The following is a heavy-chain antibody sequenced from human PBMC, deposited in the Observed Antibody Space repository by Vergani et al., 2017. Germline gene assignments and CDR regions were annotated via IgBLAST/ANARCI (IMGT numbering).Heavy chain of an antibody. V-gene: IGHV1-18*01. J-gene: IGHJ6*03. CDR1: GYTFTSYG. CDR2: ISAYNGNT. Sequence: QVQLVQSGAEVKKPGASVKVSCKASGYTFTSYGISWVRQAPGQGLEWMGWISAYNGNTNYAQKLQGRVTMTTDTSTSTAYMELRSLRSDDTAVYYCARGVYYGSGSYYVYYYYMDVWGKGTTVTVSS. CDR3: ARGVYYGSGSYYVYYYYMDV. D-gene: IGHD3-10*01.